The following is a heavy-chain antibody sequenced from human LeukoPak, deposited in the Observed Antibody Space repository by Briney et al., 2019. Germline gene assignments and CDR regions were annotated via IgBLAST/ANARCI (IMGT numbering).Heavy chain of an antibody. CDR2: IYHSGST. CDR3: AREGAGGKDY. J-gene: IGHJ4*02. Sequence: SETLSLTCAVSGYSISSGYYWGWIRQPPGKGLEWVGSIYHSGSTYYNPSLKSRVTISVDTSKNQFSLKLSSVTAADTAVYYCAREGAGGKDYWGQGTLVTVSS. V-gene: IGHV4-38-2*02. CDR1: GYSISSGYY. D-gene: IGHD1-14*01.